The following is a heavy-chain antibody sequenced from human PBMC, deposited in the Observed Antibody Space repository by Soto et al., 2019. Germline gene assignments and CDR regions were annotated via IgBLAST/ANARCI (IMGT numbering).Heavy chain of an antibody. CDR3: ATSNWFDP. J-gene: IGHJ5*02. V-gene: IGHV4-39*01. Sequence: QLQLQESGPGLVKPSETLSLTCTVSGGSISSSGYYWGWIRQPPGKGLEWIGTIYYSGSTYYNPSLKSRFTRSVDTSKNQFSLKLSSVTAAYTAVYYCATSNWFDPWGQGTLVTVSS. D-gene: IGHD2-2*01. CDR1: GGSISSSGYY. CDR2: IYYSGST.